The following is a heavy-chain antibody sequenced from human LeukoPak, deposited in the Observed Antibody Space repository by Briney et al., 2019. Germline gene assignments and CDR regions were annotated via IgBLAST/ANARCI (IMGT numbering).Heavy chain of an antibody. Sequence: PSETLSLTCAVYGGSFSGYYWSWIRQPPGKGLEWIGEINHSGSTNYNPSLKSRVTISVGKSKNQFSLKLSSVTAADTAVYYCARRRLLWFGELGLTNFDYWGQGTLVTVSS. CDR2: INHSGST. CDR3: ARRRLLWFGELGLTNFDY. V-gene: IGHV4-34*01. D-gene: IGHD3-10*01. CDR1: GGSFSGYY. J-gene: IGHJ4*02.